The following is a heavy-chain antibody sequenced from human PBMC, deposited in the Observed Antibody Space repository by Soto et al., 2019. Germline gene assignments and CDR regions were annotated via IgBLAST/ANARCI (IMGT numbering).Heavy chain of an antibody. J-gene: IGHJ6*02. CDR1: GGTFSSYA. Sequence: SVKVSCKASGGTFSSYAISWVRQAPGQGLEWMGGITPIFGTANYAQKFQGRVTITADKSTSTAYMELSSLRSEDTAVYYCASIRGYSYGGPQVRLDGMDVWGQGTTVTVS. CDR2: ITPIFGTA. CDR3: ASIRGYSYGGPQVRLDGMDV. D-gene: IGHD5-18*01. V-gene: IGHV1-69*06.